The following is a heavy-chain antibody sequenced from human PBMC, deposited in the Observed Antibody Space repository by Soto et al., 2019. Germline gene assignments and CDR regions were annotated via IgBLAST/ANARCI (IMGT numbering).Heavy chain of an antibody. D-gene: IGHD3-3*01. J-gene: IGHJ6*02. CDR2: IKQDGSEK. CDR1: GFTFSSYW. Sequence: EVQLVESGGGLVQPGGSLRLSCAASGFTFSSYWMSWVRQAPGKGLEWVANIKQDGSEKYYVDSVKGRFTISRDNAKNLLYLQMKSLTAEDSGVYYCARTKSAHYDFWSGLTIHRYYYYGMDVWGQGNTVTVSS. V-gene: IGHV3-7*03. CDR3: ARTKSAHYDFWSGLTIHRYYYYGMDV.